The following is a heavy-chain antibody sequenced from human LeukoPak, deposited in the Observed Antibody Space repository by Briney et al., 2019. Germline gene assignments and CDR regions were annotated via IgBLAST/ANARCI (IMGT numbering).Heavy chain of an antibody. D-gene: IGHD2-15*01. CDR2: ISSSSSYI. CDR3: ARDSSEKGGCFDY. V-gene: IGHV3-21*01. CDR1: GFTFSSYS. J-gene: IGHJ4*02. Sequence: AGGSLRLSCAPSGFTFSSYSMNWVRQAPGKGLEWVSSISSSSSYIYYADSVKGRFTISRDNAKNSLYLQMNSLRAEDTAVYYCARDSSEKGGCFDYWGQGTLVTVSS.